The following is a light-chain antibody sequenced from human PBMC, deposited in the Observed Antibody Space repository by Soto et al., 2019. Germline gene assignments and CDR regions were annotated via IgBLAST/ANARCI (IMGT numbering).Light chain of an antibody. Sequence: QSALTQPASVSGSPGQSITISCTGTSSDVGAYNYVSWYQQHPDKAPKLMIYEVSKRPSGLSNRFSDSKSGNTASLTISGLQAEDEADYYCTSYTSSSSWVFGGGTKLTVL. CDR3: TSYTSSSSWV. CDR2: EVS. J-gene: IGLJ3*02. V-gene: IGLV2-14*01. CDR1: SSDVGAYNY.